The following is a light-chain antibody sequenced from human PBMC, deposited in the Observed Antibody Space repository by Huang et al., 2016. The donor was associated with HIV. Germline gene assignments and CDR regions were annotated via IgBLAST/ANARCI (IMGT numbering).Light chain of an antibody. CDR1: QSVSTF. CDR3: QQRSNWPT. J-gene: IGKJ3*01. CDR2: DAS. V-gene: IGKV3-11*01. Sequence: EIVLTQSTATLSLTPGERATLSCRASQSVSTFLAWYQQKPGQAPRLLIHDASNRAAGIPARFSGSGSGTDFTLTISSLEPEDFAVYYCQQRSNWPTFGPGTKVDIK.